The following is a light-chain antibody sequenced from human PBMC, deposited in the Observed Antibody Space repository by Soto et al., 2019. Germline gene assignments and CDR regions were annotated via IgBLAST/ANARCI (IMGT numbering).Light chain of an antibody. CDR1: QSVSSTY. CDR3: QQYGSSPGT. CDR2: GAS. Sequence: EIVLTQSPGTLSLSPGEGATLSCRASQSVSSTYLAWYQQKPGQAPRLLIYGASSRATGIPDRFSGRGSGTALTLTISRLAPEDFAVYYCQQYGSSPGTFGQGTKVEIK. V-gene: IGKV3-20*01. J-gene: IGKJ1*01.